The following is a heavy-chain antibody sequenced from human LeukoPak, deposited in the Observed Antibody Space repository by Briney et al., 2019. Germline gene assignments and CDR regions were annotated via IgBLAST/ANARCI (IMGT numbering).Heavy chain of an antibody. J-gene: IGHJ4*02. CDR3: VREILYCSGGSCYRGPFDN. V-gene: IGHV4-30-4*01. CDR2: IFHRGCT. D-gene: IGHD2-15*01. CDR1: DDCISSGGYY. Sequence: SETLSLTCTVSDDCISSGGYYWNWIRQPPGKGLEWIGYIFHRGCTSYNPSLKSRILFSVDTSQNQFSLKLNSVTAADTAVYYCVREILYCSGGSCYRGPFDNWGQGTLVTVSS.